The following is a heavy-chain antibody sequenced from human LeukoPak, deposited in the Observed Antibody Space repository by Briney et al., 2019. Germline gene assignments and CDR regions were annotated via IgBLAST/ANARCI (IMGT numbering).Heavy chain of an antibody. CDR2: ISDNSVYI. Sequence: PGGSLRLSSAASGFTFSSYSMNWVRQAPGKGLEWVSSISDNSVYIYSADSVKGRFATSRDNAKNSLYLQMNSLRAEDTAVYYCTTPAAGPRAEYSQHWGQGTLVTVSS. V-gene: IGHV3-21*01. CDR3: TTPAAGPRAEYSQH. D-gene: IGHD6-13*01. J-gene: IGHJ1*01. CDR1: GFTFSSYS.